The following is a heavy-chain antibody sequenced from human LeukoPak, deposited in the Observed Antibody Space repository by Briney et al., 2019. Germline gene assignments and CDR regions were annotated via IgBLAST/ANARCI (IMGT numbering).Heavy chain of an antibody. Sequence: SETLSLTCTVSGGSISGYYWSWVRQPPGKGLEWIGYIYYSGGTNYNPSLKSRVTISVDTSKNQFALKLSSVTAADTAVYYCARHQSGISGYYSIDYWGQGTLVTVSS. CDR1: GGSISGYY. CDR2: IYYSGGT. D-gene: IGHD3-22*01. J-gene: IGHJ4*02. V-gene: IGHV4-59*08. CDR3: ARHQSGISGYYSIDY.